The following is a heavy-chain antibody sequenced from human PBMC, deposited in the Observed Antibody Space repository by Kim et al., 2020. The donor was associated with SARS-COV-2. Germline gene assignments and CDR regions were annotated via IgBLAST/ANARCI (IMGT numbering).Heavy chain of an antibody. Sequence: ADHVKGRFTISRDNSKNTLYLQMNSLRAEDTAVCYCAKRLTGVSMNYFDYWGQGTLVTVSS. V-gene: IGHV3-23*01. D-gene: IGHD3-3*01. CDR3: AKRLTGVSMNYFDY. J-gene: IGHJ4*02.